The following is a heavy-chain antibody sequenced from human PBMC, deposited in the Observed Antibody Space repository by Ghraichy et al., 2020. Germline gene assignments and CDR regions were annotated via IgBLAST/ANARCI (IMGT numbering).Heavy chain of an antibody. J-gene: IGHJ4*02. D-gene: IGHD1-26*01. CDR1: GDSMTRRSYY. V-gene: IGHV4-39*07. CDR2: IHNDGRT. Sequence: SETLSLTCTVSGDSMTRRSYYWGWIRQSPGRGLEWIGNIHNDGRTYYSPSLKGRITISVDTSKNYFSLKLNTLTAADTAVYYCARDLGATTEYWGQGTLVTVSS. CDR3: ARDLGATTEY.